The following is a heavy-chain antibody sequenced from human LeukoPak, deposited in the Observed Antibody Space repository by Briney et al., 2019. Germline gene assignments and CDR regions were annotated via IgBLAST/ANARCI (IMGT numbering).Heavy chain of an antibody. CDR2: IWYDGSNK. J-gene: IGHJ4*02. Sequence: PGGSLRLSCAASGFTFSSYAMSWVRQAPGKGLEWVAVIWYDGSNKYYADSVKGRFTISRDNSKNTLYLQMNSLRAEDTAVYYCARDLVAAAGTGSDYWGQGTLVTVSS. CDR3: ARDLVAAAGTGSDY. D-gene: IGHD6-13*01. CDR1: GFTFSSYA. V-gene: IGHV3-33*08.